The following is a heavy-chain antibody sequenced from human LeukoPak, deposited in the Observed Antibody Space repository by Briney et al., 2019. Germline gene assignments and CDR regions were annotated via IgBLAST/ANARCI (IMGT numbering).Heavy chain of an antibody. CDR3: ACIAARPRYFDY. CDR2: IKRDGSEK. V-gene: IGHV3-7*01. J-gene: IGHJ4*02. Sequence: GGSLRLSCAASGFTFSSYWMSWVRQAPGKGLERVANIKRDGSEKYYVDSVKGRFTISRDNAKNSLYLQMNSLRAEDTAVYYCACIAARPRYFDYWGQGTLVTVSS. CDR1: GFTFSSYW. D-gene: IGHD6-6*01.